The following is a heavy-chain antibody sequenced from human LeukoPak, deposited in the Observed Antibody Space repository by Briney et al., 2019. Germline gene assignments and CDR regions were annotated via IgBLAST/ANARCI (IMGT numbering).Heavy chain of an antibody. D-gene: IGHD3-16*01. J-gene: IGHJ4*02. Sequence: PGGSLRLSCAPSGLTFSSDWMRWARQPTGKGLEWVSHILMAGINTYYADSVTGRFTVSRDNSKNTLYLHMTSLRAEDTARYYCVGDTPPGGDYYLDYWGQGALVIVSS. V-gene: IGHV3-33*08. CDR3: VGDTPPGGDYYLDY. CDR2: ILMAGINT. CDR1: GLTFSSDW.